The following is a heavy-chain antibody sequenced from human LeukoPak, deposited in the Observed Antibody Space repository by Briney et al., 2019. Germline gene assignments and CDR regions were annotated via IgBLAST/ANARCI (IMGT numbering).Heavy chain of an antibody. D-gene: IGHD2-2*02. CDR3: ARGGCSSTSCYKAALDY. V-gene: IGHV1-46*01. Sequence: GASVTVSCKASVYTFTRYYMHWVRQAPAQGLEWMGIINPSGGSTSYAQKFQGRVTMTRDTSTSTVYMELSSLRSEDTAVYYCARGGCSSTSCYKAALDYWGQGTLVTVSS. J-gene: IGHJ4*02. CDR2: INPSGGST. CDR1: VYTFTRYY.